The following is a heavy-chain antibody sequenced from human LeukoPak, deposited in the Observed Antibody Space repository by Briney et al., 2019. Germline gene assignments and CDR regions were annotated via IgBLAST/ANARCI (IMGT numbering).Heavy chain of an antibody. V-gene: IGHV3-48*03. CDR1: GFTFSSYE. CDR3: ARGSIVVVTGDY. CDR2: ISSSGSTI. Sequence: PGGSLRLSCAASGFTFSSYEMNWVRQAPGKGLEWVSYISSSGSTIYYADSVKGRFTISRDNAKNSLYLQMNSLRAEDTAVYYCARGSIVVVTGDYWGQGTLVSVSS. J-gene: IGHJ4*02. D-gene: IGHD2-21*02.